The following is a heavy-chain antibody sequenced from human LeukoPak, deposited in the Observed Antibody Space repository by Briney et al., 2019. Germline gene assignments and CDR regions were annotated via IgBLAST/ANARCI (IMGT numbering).Heavy chain of an antibody. CDR2: ISGNGYNT. V-gene: IGHV3-23*01. Sequence: GGSLRLSCAASGFTLGNYAMSWVRQAPGKGLEWVSAISGNGYNTYYADSVKGRFTISSESSGNTLYLQMHSLRAEDTAVYYCAKGVRLWFAFYFDYWGQGTLVTVSS. D-gene: IGHD3-10*01. CDR1: GFTLGNYA. J-gene: IGHJ4*02. CDR3: AKGVRLWFAFYFDY.